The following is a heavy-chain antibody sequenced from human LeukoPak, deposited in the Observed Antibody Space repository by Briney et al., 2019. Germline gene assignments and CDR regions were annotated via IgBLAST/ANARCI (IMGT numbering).Heavy chain of an antibody. D-gene: IGHD2-15*01. CDR2: ISGSGGAT. Sequence: GGSLRLSCAASGFTFNTYGMSWVRQAPGKGLEWVSGISGSGGATYYADSVKGRFTISRDNARNLIYLQVNSLRAEDTAIYYCARDEKDGPLWYWGQGILVFVSS. J-gene: IGHJ4*02. CDR3: ARDEKDGPLWY. CDR1: GFTFNTYG. V-gene: IGHV3-23*01.